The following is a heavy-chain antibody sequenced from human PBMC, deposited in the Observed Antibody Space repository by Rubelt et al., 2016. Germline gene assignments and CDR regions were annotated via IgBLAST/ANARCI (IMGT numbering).Heavy chain of an antibody. D-gene: IGHD1-14*01. CDR1: GDSIKKTSHY. J-gene: IGHJ4*02. Sequence: QVRMRESGPGLVKPSETLSLTCSVTGDSIKKTSHYWAWIRQSPGKGLEWIASIYYSGSVYNNPSLKSRVTLSVDTSKNQFSLSLRSVTAADTAMYCGAGYKNGDRDVAVGCWGQGTLVTVSS. CDR2: IYYSGSV. V-gene: IGHV4-39*01. CDR3: AGYKNGDRDVAVGC.